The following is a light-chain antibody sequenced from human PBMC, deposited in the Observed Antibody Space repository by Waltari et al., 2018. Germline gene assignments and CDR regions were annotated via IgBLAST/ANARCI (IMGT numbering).Light chain of an antibody. J-gene: IGLJ2*01. CDR2: EDD. V-gene: IGLV6-57*03. Sequence: SVSESPGKTVTISCTRNSGDIVGDYVQWYQQRPGSAPTTVIYEDDQRPSGVPDRFSGSIDTSNSASLTISRLRTEDEADYYCQSYDNNIVLFGGGTKLTVL. CDR3: QSYDNNIVL. CDR1: SGDIVGDY.